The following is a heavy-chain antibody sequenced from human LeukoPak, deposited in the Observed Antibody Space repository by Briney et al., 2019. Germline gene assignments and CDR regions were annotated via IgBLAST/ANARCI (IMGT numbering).Heavy chain of an antibody. J-gene: IGHJ4*02. D-gene: IGHD6-19*01. CDR1: GFTFSSYS. Sequence: GGSLRLSCAASGFTFSSYSMNWVRQAPGKGLEWVSYISSSSNTIYYADSVKGRFTISRDNAKNSLYLQMNSLRAEDTAVYYCARGVAGIRGGNDYWGQGTLVTVSS. CDR2: ISSSSNTI. CDR3: ARGVAGIRGGNDY. V-gene: IGHV3-48*04.